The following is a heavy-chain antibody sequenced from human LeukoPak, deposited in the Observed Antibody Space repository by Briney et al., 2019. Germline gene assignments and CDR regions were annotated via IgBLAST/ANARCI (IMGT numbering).Heavy chain of an antibody. CDR1: GGSISSGDYY. CDR3: ARSIVGATGDY. CDR2: IYYSGST. Sequence: SETLSLTCTVSGGSISSGDYYWSWIRQPPGKGLEWIGYIYYSGSTYYNPSLKSRVTISVDTSKNQFSLKLSSVTAADTDVYYCARSIVGATGDYWGQGTLVTVSS. D-gene: IGHD1-26*01. V-gene: IGHV4-30-4*08. J-gene: IGHJ4*02.